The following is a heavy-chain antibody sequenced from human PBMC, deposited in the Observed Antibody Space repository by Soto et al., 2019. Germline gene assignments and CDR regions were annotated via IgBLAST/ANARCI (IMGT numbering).Heavy chain of an antibody. CDR1: GFTFSSYA. V-gene: IGHV3-23*01. CDR3: AKTSEYSSSSPFPYFDS. CDR2: ISGSGGST. D-gene: IGHD6-6*01. J-gene: IGHJ4*02. Sequence: GGSLRLSCAASGFTFSSYAMSWVRQAPGKGLEWVSAISGSGGSTYYADSVKGRFTISRDNSKNTLYLQMNSLRAEDTAVYYCAKTSEYSSSSPFPYFDSWGQGTLVTVSS.